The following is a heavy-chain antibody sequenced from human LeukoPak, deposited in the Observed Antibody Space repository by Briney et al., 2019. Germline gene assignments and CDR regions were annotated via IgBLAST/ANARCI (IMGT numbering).Heavy chain of an antibody. D-gene: IGHD4-11*01. J-gene: IGHJ4*02. Sequence: GGSLRLSCAASGFTFSNYAMHWVRQAPGKGLEWVSLISSGGTYEYYADSVKGRFTISRDNSKNTLYLQLNSLRAEDTAVYYCARGYSNYPVYWGQGTLVTVSS. CDR2: ISSGGTYE. CDR3: ARGYSNYPVY. CDR1: GFTFSNYA. V-gene: IGHV3-30*01.